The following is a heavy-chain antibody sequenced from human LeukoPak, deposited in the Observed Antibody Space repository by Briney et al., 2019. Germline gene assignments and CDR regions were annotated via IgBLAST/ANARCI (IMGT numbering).Heavy chain of an antibody. V-gene: IGHV4-59*08. Sequence: PSETLSLTCTVSGGSISSYYWSWIRQPPGKGLEWIGYIYYSGSTNYNPSLKSRVTISVDTSKNQFSLKLSSVTAADTAVYYCARGSEQQPAENWFDPWDQGTLVTVSS. CDR1: GGSISSYY. D-gene: IGHD6-13*01. CDR2: IYYSGST. CDR3: ARGSEQQPAENWFDP. J-gene: IGHJ5*02.